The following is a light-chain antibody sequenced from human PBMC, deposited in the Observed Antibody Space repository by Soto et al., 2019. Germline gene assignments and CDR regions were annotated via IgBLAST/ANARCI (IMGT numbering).Light chain of an antibody. J-gene: IGLJ1*01. Sequence: HSALTQPASVSWSPGHSITIACTGTSSDVGGCKCVSGYQEHPGKAPKLMIYEVSNRTSGVSNRFSGSKSGNTASLTISGLQAEAAADYYCRSYTSSSRHVFGTGIKVNVL. CDR2: EVS. CDR3: RSYTSSSRHV. CDR1: SSDVGGCKC. V-gene: IGLV2-14*01.